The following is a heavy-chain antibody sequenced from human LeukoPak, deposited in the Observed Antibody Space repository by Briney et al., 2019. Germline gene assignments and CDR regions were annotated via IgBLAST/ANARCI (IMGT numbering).Heavy chain of an antibody. Sequence: PSETLSLTCAVHGGSFSGYYWSWIRQPPGKGLEWIGEINHSGSTNYNPSLKSRVTISVDTSKNQFSLKLSSVTAADTAVYYCARRRGITMVRGALGYWGQGTLVTVSS. D-gene: IGHD3-10*01. CDR1: GGSFSGYY. V-gene: IGHV4-34*01. CDR2: INHSGST. J-gene: IGHJ4*02. CDR3: ARRRGITMVRGALGY.